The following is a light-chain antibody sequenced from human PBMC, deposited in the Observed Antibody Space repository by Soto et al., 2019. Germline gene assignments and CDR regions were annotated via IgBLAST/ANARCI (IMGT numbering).Light chain of an antibody. CDR3: QQYDSYWS. CDR1: QSISSW. V-gene: IGKV1-5*01. CDR2: DAS. Sequence: DIHMTQSPSTLSASVGDRVTITFRASQSISSWLAWYQQKPGKAPKLLIYDASSLESGVPSRFSGSGSVTEFTLTISSLPPDDFATYYCQQYDSYWSFGQGTKVDIK. J-gene: IGKJ1*01.